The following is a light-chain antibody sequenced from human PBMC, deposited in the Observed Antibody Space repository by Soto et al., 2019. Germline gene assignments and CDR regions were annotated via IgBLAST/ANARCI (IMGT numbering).Light chain of an antibody. CDR2: EVS. CDR3: SSYAGSNNLVV. CDR1: SSDVGGYNY. V-gene: IGLV2-8*01. J-gene: IGLJ2*01. Sequence: QSALTQPPSASGSPGQSVTISCTGTSSDVGGYNYVSWYQQHPGKAPKLMIYEVSKRPSGVPDRFSGSKSGNTASLTVSGLQAEDEADYYFSSYAGSNNLVVFGGGTKVTVL.